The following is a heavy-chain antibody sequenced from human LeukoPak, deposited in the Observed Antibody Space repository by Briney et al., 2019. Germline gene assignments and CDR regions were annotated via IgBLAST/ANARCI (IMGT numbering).Heavy chain of an antibody. V-gene: IGHV3-53*01. J-gene: IGHJ4*02. Sequence: GGSLRLSCAASGFTVSSNYMSWVRQAPGKGLEWVSVIYSGGSTYYADSVKGRFTISRDNAKNSLYLQMNSLRAEDTAVYYCARDPTYYDFWSGYYGDYWGQGTLVTVSS. D-gene: IGHD3-3*01. CDR1: GFTVSSNY. CDR3: ARDPTYYDFWSGYYGDY. CDR2: IYSGGST.